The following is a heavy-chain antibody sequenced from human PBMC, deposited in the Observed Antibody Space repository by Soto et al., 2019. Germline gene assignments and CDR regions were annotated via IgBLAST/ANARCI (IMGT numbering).Heavy chain of an antibody. D-gene: IGHD2-15*01. CDR2: IWYDGSNK. CDR3: AREDCSGGSCYSEYFQH. V-gene: IGHV3-33*01. J-gene: IGHJ1*01. CDR1: GFTFSSYG. Sequence: QVQLVESGGGVVQPGRSLRLSCAASGFTFSSYGMHWVRQAPGKGLEWVAVIWYDGSNKYYADSVKGRFTISRDNSKNTLYLQTNSLRAEDTAVYYCAREDCSGGSCYSEYFQHWGQGTLVTVSS.